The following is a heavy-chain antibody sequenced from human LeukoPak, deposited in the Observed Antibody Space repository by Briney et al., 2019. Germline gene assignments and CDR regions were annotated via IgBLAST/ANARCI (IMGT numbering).Heavy chain of an antibody. J-gene: IGHJ4*02. D-gene: IGHD5-18*01. CDR1: GGPISSSSYY. CDR3: AIPRGYSYGYGEDY. CDR2: IYYSGST. V-gene: IGHV4-39*01. Sequence: PSETLSLTCTVPGGPISSSSYYWGWIRQPPGKGLEWIGSIYYSGSTYYNPSLKSRVTISVDTSKNQFSLKLSSVTAADTAVYYCAIPRGYSYGYGEDYWGQGTLVTVSS.